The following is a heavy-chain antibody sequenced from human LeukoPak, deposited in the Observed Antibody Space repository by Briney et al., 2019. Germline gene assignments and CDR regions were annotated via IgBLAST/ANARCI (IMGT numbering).Heavy chain of an antibody. CDR2: ISGSGGST. Sequence: GGSLRLSCAASGFTFSSYAMSWVRQAPGKGLEWVSAISGSGGSTYYADSVKGRFTISRDNSKNTLYLQMNSLRAEDTAVYYCAKDHDSSGYYLADYFDYWGQGTLVTVSS. CDR3: AKDHDSSGYYLADYFDY. D-gene: IGHD3-22*01. CDR1: GFTFSSYA. J-gene: IGHJ4*02. V-gene: IGHV3-23*01.